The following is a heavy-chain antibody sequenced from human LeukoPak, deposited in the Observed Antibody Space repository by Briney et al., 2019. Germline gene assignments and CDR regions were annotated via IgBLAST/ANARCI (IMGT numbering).Heavy chain of an antibody. CDR1: GGSFSGYY. Sequence: PSETLSLTCAVYGGSFSGYYWSWIRQPPGKGLEWIGEINHSGSTNYNPSLKSRVTISVDTSKNQFSLKLSSVTAADTAVYYCASPAGTSPNYYYYYMDVWGKGTTVTISS. CDR3: ASPAGTSPNYYYYYMDV. D-gene: IGHD6-13*01. V-gene: IGHV4-34*01. CDR2: INHSGST. J-gene: IGHJ6*03.